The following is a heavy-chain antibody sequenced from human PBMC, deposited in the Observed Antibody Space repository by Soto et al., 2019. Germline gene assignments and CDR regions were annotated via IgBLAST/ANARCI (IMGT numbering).Heavy chain of an antibody. V-gene: IGHV3-73*01. CDR1: GLSFSDSG. Sequence: LRLSCAASGLSFSDSGIHWVRQASGKGLEWVGRIRTKSNHYATAYAASVKGRFTISRDDSRNTAYLQMNSLETEDTAVYYCTRLHFIVEPGINYWGQGTLVTVSS. J-gene: IGHJ4*02. CDR3: TRLHFIVEPGINY. D-gene: IGHD6-13*01. CDR2: IRTKSNHYAT.